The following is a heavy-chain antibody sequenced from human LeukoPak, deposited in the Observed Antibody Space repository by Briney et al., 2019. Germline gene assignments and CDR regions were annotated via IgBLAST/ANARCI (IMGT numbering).Heavy chain of an antibody. V-gene: IGHV4-30-4*01. CDR3: ARGVDTAMYNYYAMDV. D-gene: IGHD5-18*01. Sequence: SETLSLTCTVSGGSISSGDYYWSWIRQPPGKGLECIGYIYYSGSTYYNPSLKSRVTISVDTSKNQFSLKLSSVTAADTAVYYCARGVDTAMYNYYAMDVWGQGTTVTVSS. CDR1: GGSISSGDYY. J-gene: IGHJ6*02. CDR2: IYYSGST.